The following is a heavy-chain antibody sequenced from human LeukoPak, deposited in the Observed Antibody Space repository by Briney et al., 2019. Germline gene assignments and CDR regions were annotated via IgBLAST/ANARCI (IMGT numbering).Heavy chain of an antibody. J-gene: IGHJ4*02. V-gene: IGHV2-70*04. CDR3: ARTPYCGGDCYVDY. D-gene: IGHD2-21*02. CDR1: GFSLSTSGMR. Sequence: SGPALVKPTQTLTLTCTFSGFSLSTSGMRVSWIRQPPGKALEWLARIDWDDDKFYSTSLKTRLTITKDTSKNQVVLTMTNMDPVDTATYYCARTPYCGGDCYVDYWGQGTLVTVSS. CDR2: IDWDDDK.